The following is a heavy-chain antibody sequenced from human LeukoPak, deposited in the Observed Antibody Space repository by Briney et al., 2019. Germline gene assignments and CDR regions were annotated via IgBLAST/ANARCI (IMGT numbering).Heavy chain of an antibody. CDR3: ARGGGYASDY. J-gene: IGHJ4*02. D-gene: IGHD5-12*01. Sequence: PGGSLRLSCVASGFTFNSYWMSWVRQAPGKGLEWVANIKQDGSEKYYVDSVKGRFTISRDNAKKSLYLQMNSLRAEDTAVYYCARGGGYASDYWGQGTQVTVSS. CDR2: IKQDGSEK. V-gene: IGHV3-7*01. CDR1: GFTFNSYW.